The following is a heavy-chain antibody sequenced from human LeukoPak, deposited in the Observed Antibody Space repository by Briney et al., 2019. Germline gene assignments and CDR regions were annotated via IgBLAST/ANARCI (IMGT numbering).Heavy chain of an antibody. CDR2: INTGSTTI. CDR3: VRDSSACAFDV. D-gene: IGHD6-6*01. CDR1: GFTLSPYT. J-gene: IGHJ3*01. Sequence: GGSLRLSCAASGFTLSPYTMHWFRQPPGKGLEWVSYINTGSTTIYYADSVKGRFTISRDNAKNSLYLQMNSLRAEDTAVYYCVRDSSACAFDVWGQGTMVTVSS. V-gene: IGHV3-48*01.